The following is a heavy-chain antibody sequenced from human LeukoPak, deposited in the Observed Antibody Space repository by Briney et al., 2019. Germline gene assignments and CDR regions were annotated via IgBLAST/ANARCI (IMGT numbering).Heavy chain of an antibody. Sequence: SETLSLTCAVYGGSFSGYYWSWIRQPPGKGLEWIGEISHSGSTNYNPSLKSRVTISVNTSKNQFSLKLSSVTAADTAVYYCARRDTAMAFDYWGQGTLVTVSS. J-gene: IGHJ4*02. CDR2: ISHSGST. CDR3: ARRDTAMAFDY. V-gene: IGHV4-34*01. CDR1: GGSFSGYY. D-gene: IGHD5-18*01.